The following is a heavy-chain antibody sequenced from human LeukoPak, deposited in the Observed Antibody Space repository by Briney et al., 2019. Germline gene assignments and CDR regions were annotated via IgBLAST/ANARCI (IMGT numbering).Heavy chain of an antibody. D-gene: IGHD2-2*01. J-gene: IGHJ5*02. CDR3: ANQVVPAANNWFDP. Sequence: PSETLSLTCAVYGGSFSGYYWSWIRQPPGKGLEWIGEINHSGSTNYNPSLKSQVTISVDTSKNQFSLKLSSVTAADTAVYYCANQVVPAANNWFDPWGQGTLVTVSS. CDR2: INHSGST. V-gene: IGHV4-34*01. CDR1: GGSFSGYY.